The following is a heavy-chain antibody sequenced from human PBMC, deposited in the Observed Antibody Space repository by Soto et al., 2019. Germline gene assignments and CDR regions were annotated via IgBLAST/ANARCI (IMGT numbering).Heavy chain of an antibody. V-gene: IGHV1-69*12. J-gene: IGHJ6*02. Sequence: QVQLVQSGAEVKKPGSSVKVSRKASGGTFSSYAISWVRQAPGQGLEWMGGIIPIFGTANYAQKFQGRVTITADESTSTAYMELISLRSEDTAVYYCARNYGSGSLGYYYGMDVWGQGTTVTVSS. CDR1: GGTFSSYA. CDR3: ARNYGSGSLGYYYGMDV. CDR2: IIPIFGTA. D-gene: IGHD3-10*01.